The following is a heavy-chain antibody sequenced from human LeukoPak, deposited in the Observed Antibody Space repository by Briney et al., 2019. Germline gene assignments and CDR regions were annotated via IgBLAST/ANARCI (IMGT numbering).Heavy chain of an antibody. Sequence: SETLSLTCTVSGGSISSYYWSWIRQPPGKGLEWIGYIYYSGSTNYNPSLKSRVTISVGTSKNQFSLKLSSVTAADTAVYYCASGPFEDYFDYWGQGTLVTVSS. CDR3: ASGPFEDYFDY. CDR2: IYYSGST. J-gene: IGHJ4*02. CDR1: GGSISSYY. V-gene: IGHV4-59*01.